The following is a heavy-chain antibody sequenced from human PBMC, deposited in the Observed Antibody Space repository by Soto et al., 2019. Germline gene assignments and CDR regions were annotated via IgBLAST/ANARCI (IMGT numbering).Heavy chain of an antibody. D-gene: IGHD1-26*01. J-gene: IGHJ4*02. CDR1: GGSINSYY. Sequence: SETLSLTCTVSGGSINSYYWSWIRQPPGKGLEWIGYIYYSGSTNYNPSLKSRVTISVDTSKNQFSLKLSSVTAAYTAVYYCARRYGGNFDYWGQGTLVTVSS. V-gene: IGHV4-59*01. CDR3: ARRYGGNFDY. CDR2: IYYSGST.